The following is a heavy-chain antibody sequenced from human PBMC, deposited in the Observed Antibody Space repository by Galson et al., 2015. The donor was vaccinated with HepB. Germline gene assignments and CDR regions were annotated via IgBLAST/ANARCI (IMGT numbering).Heavy chain of an antibody. D-gene: IGHD1-26*01. V-gene: IGHV3-48*01. CDR1: GFTFSSYS. CDR3: TRVAGGAGLPHKLDY. J-gene: IGHJ4*02. Sequence: SLRLSCAASGFTFSSYSMNWVRQAPGKGLEWVSYISSSSSTIYYADSVKGRFTISRDNAKNSLYLQMNSLRAEDTAVYYCTRVAGGAGLPHKLDYWGQGTLVTVSS. CDR2: ISSSSSTI.